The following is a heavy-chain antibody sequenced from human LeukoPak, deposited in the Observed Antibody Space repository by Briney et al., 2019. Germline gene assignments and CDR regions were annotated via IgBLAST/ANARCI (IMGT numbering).Heavy chain of an antibody. CDR1: GFTFSSYA. D-gene: IGHD3-22*01. CDR3: AKDITYYYDSGIDY. V-gene: IGHV3-23*01. J-gene: IGHJ4*02. CDR2: VSGSGGST. Sequence: GGSLRLSCAASGFTFSSYAMSWVRQAPGKGLEWVSAVSGSGGSTYYADSVKGRFTISRDNSKNTLYLQMNSLRAEDTAVYYCAKDITYYYDSGIDYWGQGTLVTVSS.